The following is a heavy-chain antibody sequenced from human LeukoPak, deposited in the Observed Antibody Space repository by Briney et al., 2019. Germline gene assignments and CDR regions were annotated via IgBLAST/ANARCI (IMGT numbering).Heavy chain of an antibody. CDR2: MNHNRGNT. Sequence: GASVKVSCKASGYTFTSYDINWVRQATGKGLEWMGWMNHNRGNTGYAQKFQGRVTMTRNTSISTAYMELSSLRSEDTAVYYCARGGNCSSTSCYTRWFDPWGQGTLVTVSS. CDR3: ARGGNCSSTSCYTRWFDP. CDR1: GYTFTSYD. D-gene: IGHD2-2*02. J-gene: IGHJ5*02. V-gene: IGHV1-8*01.